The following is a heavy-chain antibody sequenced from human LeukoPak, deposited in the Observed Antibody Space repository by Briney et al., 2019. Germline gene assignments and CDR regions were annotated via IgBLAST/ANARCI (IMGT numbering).Heavy chain of an antibody. Sequence: PGGSLRLSCAASGFTFSNAWMSWVRQVPGRGLEWVGRIKSKPDGGTTDYAAPVKGRFTISRNDSKNTLYLQMNSLKSDDTAVYFCTTGRRNWGRGTLVTVSS. V-gene: IGHV3-15*01. CDR1: GFTFSNAW. J-gene: IGHJ4*02. CDR2: IKSKPDGGTT. CDR3: TTGRRN.